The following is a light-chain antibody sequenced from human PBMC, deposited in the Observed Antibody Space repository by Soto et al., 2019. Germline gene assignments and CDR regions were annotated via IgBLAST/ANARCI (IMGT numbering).Light chain of an antibody. J-gene: IGLJ1*01. V-gene: IGLV2-8*01. CDR1: SSDIGGYNS. CDR2: DVT. CDR3: SSYTDRKNLV. Sequence: QSALTQSPSASGSPGQSVTISCTGTSSDIGGYNSVSWYQQHPGKAPKVMIYDVTKRPSGVPDRFSGSKSGNTASLTVSALQAEDEADYYCSSYTDRKNLVFGTATKVTVL.